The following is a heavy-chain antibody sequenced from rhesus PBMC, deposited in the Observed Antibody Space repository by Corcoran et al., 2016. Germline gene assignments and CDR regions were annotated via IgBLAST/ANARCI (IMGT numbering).Heavy chain of an antibody. Sequence: QVQLQESGPGLVKPSATLSLTCAVSGGSISSSYYYWSWSRQAPGKGLEWIGYISYSGSTSYNPSLKSRVTISRDTSKNQFSLKLSSVTAADTAVYYCASLYSGYSHYFDYWGQGVLVTVSS. J-gene: IGHJ4*01. D-gene: IGHD5-24*01. V-gene: IGHV4-122*02. CDR2: ISYSGST. CDR1: GGSISSSYYY. CDR3: ASLYSGYSHYFDY.